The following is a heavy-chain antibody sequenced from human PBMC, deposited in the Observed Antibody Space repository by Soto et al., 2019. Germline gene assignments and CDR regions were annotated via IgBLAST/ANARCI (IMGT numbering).Heavy chain of an antibody. Sequence: SETLSLTCAVYGGSFSGYYWSWIRQPPGKGLEWIGEINHSGSTNYNPSLKSRVTISVDTSKNQFSLKLSSVTAADTAVYYCAREYLGPIGYWGQGTLVTVSS. V-gene: IGHV4-34*01. D-gene: IGHD7-27*01. J-gene: IGHJ4*02. CDR2: INHSGST. CDR3: AREYLGPIGY. CDR1: GGSFSGYY.